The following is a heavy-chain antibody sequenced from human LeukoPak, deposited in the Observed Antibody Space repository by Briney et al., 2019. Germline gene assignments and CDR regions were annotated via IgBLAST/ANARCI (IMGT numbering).Heavy chain of an antibody. CDR1: GGSISSGGYS. CDR2: IYHAGNT. CDR3: ARGGAAAPFDY. J-gene: IGHJ4*02. Sequence: SETLSLTCAVSGGSISSGGYSWTWIRQPPGKGLEWIAYIYHAGNTYYNPSLKGRVTISVDRSNNQFSLKLSSVTAADTAVYYCARGGAAAPFDYWGQGTLVTVSS. V-gene: IGHV4-30-2*01. D-gene: IGHD6-13*01.